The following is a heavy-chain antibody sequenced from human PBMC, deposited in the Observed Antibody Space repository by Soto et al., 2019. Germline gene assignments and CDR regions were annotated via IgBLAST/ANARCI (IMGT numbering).Heavy chain of an antibody. CDR1: GFTFSSYG. D-gene: IGHD6-19*01. Sequence: GGSLRLSCAASGFTFSSYGMHWVRQAPGKGLEWVAVIWYDGSNKYYADSVKGRFTISRDNSKNTLYLQMNSLRAEDTAVYYCARDSRMGAVAGPPSIWGQGTMVTVSS. V-gene: IGHV3-33*01. CDR3: ARDSRMGAVAGPPSI. CDR2: IWYDGSNK. J-gene: IGHJ3*02.